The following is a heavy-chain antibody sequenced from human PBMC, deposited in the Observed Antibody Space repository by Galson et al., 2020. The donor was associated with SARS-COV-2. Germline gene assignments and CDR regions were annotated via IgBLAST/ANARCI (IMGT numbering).Heavy chain of an antibody. J-gene: IGHJ4*02. CDR2: INPKSGDT. D-gene: IGHD5-12*01. CDR3: TRGGATDVEMATLRDFEY. V-gene: IGHV1-2*02. Sequence: GESLKISCKVSGYTFTAYYLHWVRQAPGQGLEWMGWINPKSGDTQFEQRFQGRVTLNRDTSRSTVYMELSSLRSDDTAVYYCTRGGATDVEMATLRDFEYWGQGTLVTVSS. CDR1: GYTFTAYY.